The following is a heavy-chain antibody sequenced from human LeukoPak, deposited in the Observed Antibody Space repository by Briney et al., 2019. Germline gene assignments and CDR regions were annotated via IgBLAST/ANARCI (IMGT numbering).Heavy chain of an antibody. V-gene: IGHV3-7*01. D-gene: IGHD1-26*01. J-gene: IGHJ4*02. Sequence: PGGSLRLSCAASGFTFSTYWMAWARQAPGKGLEWVANIKQDGSEKYYVDSVKGRFTISRDNAKKSLYLQMNSLRAEDTAVYYCARDNLGALDYWGQGTLVTVSS. CDR2: IKQDGSEK. CDR3: ARDNLGALDY. CDR1: GFTFSTYW.